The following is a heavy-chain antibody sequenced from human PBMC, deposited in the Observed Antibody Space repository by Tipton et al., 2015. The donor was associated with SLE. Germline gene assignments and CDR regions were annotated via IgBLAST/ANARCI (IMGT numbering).Heavy chain of an antibody. D-gene: IGHD3-3*01. CDR2: ISSSSSYI. CDR1: GFTFSSYS. Sequence: GSLRLSCAASGFTFSSYSMNWVRQAPGKGLEWVSSISSSSSYIYYADSVKGRFTISRDNAKNSLYLQMNSLRAEDTAVYYCAAGGDYDFWSGYHYYFDYWGQGTLVTVSP. CDR3: AAGGDYDFWSGYHYYFDY. J-gene: IGHJ4*02. V-gene: IGHV3-21*04.